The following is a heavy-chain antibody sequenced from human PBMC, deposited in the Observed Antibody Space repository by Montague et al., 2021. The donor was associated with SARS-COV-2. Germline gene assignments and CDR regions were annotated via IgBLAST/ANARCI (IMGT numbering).Heavy chain of an antibody. CDR1: GGSITRNSYY. Sequence: SETLSLTCTASGGSITRNSYYWGFIRQPPGKGLEWIGGIYDSGNTYYNPSLKSRVTISVDTSKNQFSLKVRSVTAADTAVYYCARHRGSGSSWFDSWGQGASVTVSS. D-gene: IGHD6-13*01. CDR3: ARHRGSGSSWFDS. V-gene: IGHV4-39*01. CDR2: IYDSGNT. J-gene: IGHJ5*01.